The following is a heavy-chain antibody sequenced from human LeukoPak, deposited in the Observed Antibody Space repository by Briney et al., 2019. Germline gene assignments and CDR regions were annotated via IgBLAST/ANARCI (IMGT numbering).Heavy chain of an antibody. V-gene: IGHV4-39*07. CDR2: IYYSGST. Sequence: SETLSLTCTVSGGSISSSSYYWGWIRQPPGTGLEWIGSIYYSGSTYYNPSLKSRVTISVDTSKNQFSLKLSSVTAADTAVYYCASFSIAAALFDYWGQGTLVTVSS. D-gene: IGHD6-13*01. CDR3: ASFSIAAALFDY. J-gene: IGHJ4*02. CDR1: GGSISSSSYY.